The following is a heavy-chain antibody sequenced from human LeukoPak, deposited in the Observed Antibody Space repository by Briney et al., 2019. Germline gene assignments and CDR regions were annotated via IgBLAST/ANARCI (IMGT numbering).Heavy chain of an antibody. J-gene: IGHJ4*02. Sequence: GSVKVSCKASGYTFTSYDINWVRPATGQGLEWMGWMNPNSGNTGYAQKFQGRVTMTRNTSISTAYMELSSLRSEDTAVYYCARGRDYYDSSGYFYWGQGTLVTGSS. CDR2: MNPNSGNT. CDR1: GYTFTSYD. V-gene: IGHV1-8*01. CDR3: ARGRDYYDSSGYFY. D-gene: IGHD3-22*01.